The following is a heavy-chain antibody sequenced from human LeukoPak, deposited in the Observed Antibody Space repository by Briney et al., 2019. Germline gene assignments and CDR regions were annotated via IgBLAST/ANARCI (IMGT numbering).Heavy chain of an antibody. CDR2: INPNRGGT. D-gene: IGHD6-13*01. V-gene: IGHV1-2*02. J-gene: IGHJ6*03. Sequence: ASVKVSCKASGYTFTGYYMHWVRQAPGQGLEWMGWINPNRGGTSYAQKFQGRVTMTRDTPISTAYMELSRLRSDDTAVYYCARVLPAAAVGEVRYYYYYMDLWGKGTTVTISS. CDR3: ARVLPAAAVGEVRYYYYYMDL. CDR1: GYTFTGYY.